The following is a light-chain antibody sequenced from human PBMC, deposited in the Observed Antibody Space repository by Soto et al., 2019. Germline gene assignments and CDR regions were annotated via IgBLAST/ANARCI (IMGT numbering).Light chain of an antibody. V-gene: IGLV2-14*01. J-gene: IGLJ1*01. CDR2: EVT. Sequence: QSVLTQPASVSGSPGQSITISCIGTSSDVGGYNRVSWYQQHPDKAPKLIIYEVTNRPSGISNRFSGSKSGDTASLTISGLQAEDEADYYCYSYRSGSAHVFGTGTKLTVL. CDR1: SSDVGGYNR. CDR3: YSYRSGSAHV.